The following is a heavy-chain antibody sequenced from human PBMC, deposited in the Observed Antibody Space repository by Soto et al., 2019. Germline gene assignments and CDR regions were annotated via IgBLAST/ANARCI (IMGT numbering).Heavy chain of an antibody. Sequence: EVQLVESGGGLVQPGGSLRLSCAASGFTVSSNYMSWVRQAPGKGLEWVSVIYSGGSTYYADSVKGRFTISRDNSKNTLYLQMNSLRAEDTAVYYCAREIYDYGDQGYYYYYMDVWGKGTTVTVSS. CDR1: GFTVSSNY. J-gene: IGHJ6*03. CDR2: IYSGGST. D-gene: IGHD4-17*01. V-gene: IGHV3-66*01. CDR3: AREIYDYGDQGYYYYYMDV.